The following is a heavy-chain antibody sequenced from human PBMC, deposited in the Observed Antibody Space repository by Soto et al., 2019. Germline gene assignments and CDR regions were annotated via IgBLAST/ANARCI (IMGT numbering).Heavy chain of an antibody. Sequence: SVKVSCKASGGTFSSYAISWVRQAPGQGLEWMGGIIPIFGTANYAQKFQGRVTITADESTSTAYMELSSLRSEDTAVYYCAREGGYRGDDYPRAQGRHCDYWGQRTLVTVSS. CDR1: GGTFSSYA. V-gene: IGHV1-69*13. J-gene: IGHJ4*02. D-gene: IGHD5-12*01. CDR3: AREGGYRGDDYPRAQGRHCDY. CDR2: IIPIFGTA.